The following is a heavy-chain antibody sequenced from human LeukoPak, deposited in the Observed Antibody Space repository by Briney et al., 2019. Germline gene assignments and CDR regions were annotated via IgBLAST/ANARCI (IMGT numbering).Heavy chain of an antibody. CDR3: ARAAPRSSSWTDY. CDR2: IYYNGST. V-gene: IGHV4-31*03. J-gene: IGHJ4*02. CDR1: GGSISSGGYY. Sequence: PSQTLSLTCTVSGGSISSGGYYWSWIRQHPGKGLEWIGYIYYNGSTYYNPSLKSRVTISVDTSKNQFSLKLSSVTAADTAVYYCARAAPRSSSWTDYWGQGTLVTVSS. D-gene: IGHD6-13*01.